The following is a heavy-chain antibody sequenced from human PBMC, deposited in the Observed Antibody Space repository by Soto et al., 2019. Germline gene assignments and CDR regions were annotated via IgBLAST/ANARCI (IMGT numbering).Heavy chain of an antibody. CDR3: ARGGWVYDIGSYGMDV. CDR2: IIPIFGTA. CDR1: GGTFSSYA. V-gene: IGHV1-69*06. Sequence: ASVKVSCKASGGTFSSYAISWVRQAPGQGLEWMGGIIPIFGTANYAQKFQGRVTITADKSTSTAYMELSSLRSEDTAVYYCARGGWVYDIGSYGMDVWGQGTTATVSS. D-gene: IGHD3-9*01. J-gene: IGHJ6*02.